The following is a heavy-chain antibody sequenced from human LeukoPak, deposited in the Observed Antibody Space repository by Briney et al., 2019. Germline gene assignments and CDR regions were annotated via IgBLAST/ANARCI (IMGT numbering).Heavy chain of an antibody. V-gene: IGHV4-39*07. CDR1: GGSVSSSSYY. Sequence: SSETLSLTCTVSGGSVSSSSYYWGWIRQPPGKGLEWIGEINHSGSTNYNPSLKSRVTISVDTSKNQFSLKLSSVTAADTAVYYCARREGTLDYWGQGTLVTVSS. J-gene: IGHJ4*02. CDR3: ARREGTLDY. CDR2: INHSGST.